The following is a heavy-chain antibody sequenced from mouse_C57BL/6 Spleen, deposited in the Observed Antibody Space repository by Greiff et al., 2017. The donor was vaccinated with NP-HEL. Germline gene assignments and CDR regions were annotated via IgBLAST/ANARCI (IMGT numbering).Heavy chain of an antibody. J-gene: IGHJ4*01. CDR2: INPSSGYT. V-gene: IGHV1-7*01. CDR3: ARSAAQATYYAMDY. CDR1: GYTFTSYW. D-gene: IGHD3-2*02. Sequence: VQLQQSGAELAKPGASVKLSCKASGYTFTSYWMHWVKQRPGQGLEWIGYINPSSGYTKYNQKFKDKATLTADTSSSTAYMQLSSLTYEDSAVYYCARSAAQATYYAMDYWGQGTSVTVSS.